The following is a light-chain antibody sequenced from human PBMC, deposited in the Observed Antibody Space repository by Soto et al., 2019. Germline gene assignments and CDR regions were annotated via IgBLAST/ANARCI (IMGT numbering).Light chain of an antibody. Sequence: QSVLTQPPSVSGAPGQRVTLSCTGSNFNIGSNYDVNWYQQLPGKARKLLLYGDRIRPSGVPDRFSGYQSGTSASLAITGLQAEDEGHYYCSSFTISSTWVFGGGTKLTV. V-gene: IGLV1-40*01. CDR2: GDR. J-gene: IGLJ3*02. CDR3: SSFTISSTWV. CDR1: NFNIGSNYD.